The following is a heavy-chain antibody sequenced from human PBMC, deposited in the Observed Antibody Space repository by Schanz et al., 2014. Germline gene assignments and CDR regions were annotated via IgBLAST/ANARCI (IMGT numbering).Heavy chain of an antibody. CDR3: ARGRGCTGGSCYSWFDL. V-gene: IGHV1-69*02. Sequence: QLQLVQSGAEVKKPGSSVKVSCKLSGGTFSSYTISWMRQAPGQGLEWMGKIIPVLNIATYAQRFQGRVSITADTSTNAAYMELSSLTSEDTAVHDCARGRGCTGGSCYSWFDLWGQGTLVTVSS. J-gene: IGHJ5*02. D-gene: IGHD2-15*01. CDR1: GGTFSSYT. CDR2: IIPVLNIA.